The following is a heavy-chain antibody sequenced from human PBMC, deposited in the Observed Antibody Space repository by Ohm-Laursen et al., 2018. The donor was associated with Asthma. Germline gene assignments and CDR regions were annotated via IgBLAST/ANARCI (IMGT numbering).Heavy chain of an antibody. V-gene: IGHV1-69*01. CDR2: IIPIFGTA. D-gene: IGHD2-2*02. Sequence: SSVKVSCKASGGTFSSYAISWVRQAPGQGLEWMGGIIPIFGTANYAQKFQGRVTITADESTSTAYMELSSLRSEDTAVYYCARERYCSSTSCYTRLFDYWGQGTLVTVSS. CDR3: ARERYCSSTSCYTRLFDY. CDR1: GGTFSSYA. J-gene: IGHJ4*02.